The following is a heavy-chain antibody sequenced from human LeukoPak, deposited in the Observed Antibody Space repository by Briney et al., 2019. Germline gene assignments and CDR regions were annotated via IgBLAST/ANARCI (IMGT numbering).Heavy chain of an antibody. J-gene: IGHJ5*02. CDR2: IKQDGGEK. V-gene: IGHV3-7*05. Sequence: GGSLRLSCAASGFTFSNFWMSWVRQAPGKGLEWVASIKQDGGEKYYVDSLKGRFTISRDNAKNSLYLQMNSLRVEDTAVYHCAKDRGITIFGVVGTWGQGTLVTVSS. CDR1: GFTFSNFW. CDR3: AKDRGITIFGVVGT. D-gene: IGHD3-3*01.